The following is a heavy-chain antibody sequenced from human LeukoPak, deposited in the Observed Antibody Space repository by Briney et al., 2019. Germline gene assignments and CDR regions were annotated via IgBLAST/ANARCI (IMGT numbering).Heavy chain of an antibody. D-gene: IGHD1-1*01. CDR3: ARGVRSGTDWFDP. V-gene: IGHV4-31*03. J-gene: IGHJ5*02. Sequence: RPSQTLSLTCTVSGVSISSGGYYWRWIRQHPGKGLEWIGYIYYSGSTYYNPSLKSRVTISVDTSKNQFSLKLSSVTAADTAVYYCARGVRSGTDWFDPWGQGTLVTVSS. CDR2: IYYSGST. CDR1: GVSISSGGYY.